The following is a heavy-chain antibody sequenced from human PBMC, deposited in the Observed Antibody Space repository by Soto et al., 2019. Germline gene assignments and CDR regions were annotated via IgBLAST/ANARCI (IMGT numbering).Heavy chain of an antibody. J-gene: IGHJ4*02. V-gene: IGHV1-18*01. Sequence: QVQLPQSGPEVKEPGASVKVSCKASGYTFTNYDITWVRQAPGQGLEWMGWISTYNGDTNHAQKFQGRITSTKDTSTGTAYMELRSLTCDDTAVYYCARDRQADFWGQGTLVTVSS. CDR3: ARDRQADF. D-gene: IGHD6-6*01. CDR1: GYTFTNYD. CDR2: ISTYNGDT.